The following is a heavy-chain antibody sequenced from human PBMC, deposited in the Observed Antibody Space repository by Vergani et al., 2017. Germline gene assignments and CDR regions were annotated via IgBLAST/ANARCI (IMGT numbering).Heavy chain of an antibody. CDR3: ARGGSSSPYYYYYMDV. CDR1: GFTFSSYA. V-gene: IGHV3-30-3*01. CDR2: ISYDGSNK. J-gene: IGHJ6*03. Sequence: QVQLVESGGGVVQPGRSLRLSCAASGFTFSSYAMHWVRQAPGKGLEWVAVISYDGSNKYYADSVKGRFTISRDNSKNTLYLQMNSLRAEDTAVYYCARGGSSSPYYYYYMDVWGKGTTVTVSS. D-gene: IGHD6-6*01.